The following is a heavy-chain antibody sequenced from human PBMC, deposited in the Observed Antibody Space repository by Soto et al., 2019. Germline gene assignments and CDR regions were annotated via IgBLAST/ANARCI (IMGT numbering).Heavy chain of an antibody. D-gene: IGHD3-3*01. CDR1: GYSFSSYW. CDR3: ARQAIFGVIIIAFDI. CDR2: IDPSDSYT. J-gene: IGHJ3*02. Sequence: PGESLKISCKGSGYSFSSYWITWVRQMPGKGLEWMGRIDPSDSYTNYSPSFQGPVTISADKSISTAYLQWSSLKASATAIYYCARQAIFGVIIIAFDIWGQGTMVTVSS. V-gene: IGHV5-10-1*01.